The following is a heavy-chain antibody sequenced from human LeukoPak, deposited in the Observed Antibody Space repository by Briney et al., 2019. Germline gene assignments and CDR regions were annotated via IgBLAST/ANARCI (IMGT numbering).Heavy chain of an antibody. CDR1: GGSFSTYY. V-gene: IGHV4-34*01. Sequence: SESLSLTCAVYGGSFSTYYWSWIRQPPGKGLEWVGEINHSGITNYNPSLKSRVTISIDTSKNQFSLKLTSVTAADTAVYYCARPGGRSGLAEYFQHWGQGTLVTVSS. D-gene: IGHD6-19*01. CDR2: INHSGIT. CDR3: ARPGGRSGLAEYFQH. J-gene: IGHJ1*01.